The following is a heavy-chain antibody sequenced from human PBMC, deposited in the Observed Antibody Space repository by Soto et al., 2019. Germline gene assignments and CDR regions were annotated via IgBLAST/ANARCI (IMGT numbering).Heavy chain of an antibody. CDR1: GGSISNGYYY. CDR3: ARWVEVSLDYFDF. Sequence: ASETLSLTCTVSGGSISNGYYYWSWVRQNPGKGLEWIGHIYHSGRTYYNPSLKSRVSISIDTSKNQFSLHLSSVTAADTAVYYCARWVEVSLDYFDFWGQGNPVTVSS. J-gene: IGHJ4*02. V-gene: IGHV4-31*03. D-gene: IGHD2-15*01. CDR2: IYHSGRT.